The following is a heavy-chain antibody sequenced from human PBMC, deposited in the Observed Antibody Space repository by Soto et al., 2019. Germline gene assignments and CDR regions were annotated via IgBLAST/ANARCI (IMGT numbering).Heavy chain of an antibody. J-gene: IGHJ5*02. CDR3: AGESPFWSGYRWFDP. V-gene: IGHV4-34*01. Sequence: PLETLSLTCAVYGGSFSGYYWSWIRQPPGKGLEWIGEINHSGSTNYNPSLKSRVTISVDTSKNQFSLKLSSVTAADTAVYYCAGESPFWSGYRWFDPWGQGTLVTGS. CDR1: GGSFSGYY. CDR2: INHSGST. D-gene: IGHD3-3*01.